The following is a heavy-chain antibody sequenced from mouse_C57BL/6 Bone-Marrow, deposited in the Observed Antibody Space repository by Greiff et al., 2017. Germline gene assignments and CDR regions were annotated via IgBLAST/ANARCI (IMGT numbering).Heavy chain of an antibody. J-gene: IGHJ2*01. CDR1: GYTFTDYE. V-gene: IGHV1-15*01. CDR3: TSPRAAHFDY. Sequence: QVQLQQSGAELVRPGASVTLSCKASGYTFTDYEMHWVKQTPVHGLEWIGAIDPETGGTAYNQKFKGKAILTADKSSSTAYMELRSLTSEDSAVYYCTSPRAAHFDYWGQGTTLTFSS. CDR2: IDPETGGT. D-gene: IGHD6-1*01.